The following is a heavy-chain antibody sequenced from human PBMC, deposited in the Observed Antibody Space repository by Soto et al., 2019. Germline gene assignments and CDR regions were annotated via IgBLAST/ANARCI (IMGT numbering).Heavy chain of an antibody. V-gene: IGHV2-5*01. J-gene: IGHJ4*02. CDR2: IYWNDDK. Sequence: QITLKESGPTLVKPTQTLTLTCTFAGFSLSTSGVGVGWIRQPPGKALEWLALIYWNDDKRYSPSLKSRLTITNETSKNQVVHTMTNMDPVDTATYYCSHGSYGYFRLNFDYWGQGTLVTVSS. CDR1: GFSLSTSGVG. D-gene: IGHD4-17*01. CDR3: SHGSYGYFRLNFDY.